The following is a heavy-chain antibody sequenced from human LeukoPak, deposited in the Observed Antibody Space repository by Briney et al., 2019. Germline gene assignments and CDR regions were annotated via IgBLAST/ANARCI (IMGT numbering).Heavy chain of an antibody. J-gene: IGHJ4*02. V-gene: IGHV4-38-2*02. CDR2: IYHSGST. Sequence: SETLSLSCTASSYSISSGYYWGWIRQPPGKGLEWIGSIYHSGSTYYNPSLKSRVTISVDTSKNQFSLKLSSVTAADTAVYYCARDVQPYFDYWGQGTLVTVSS. D-gene: IGHD1-14*01. CDR3: ARDVQPYFDY. CDR1: SYSISSGYY.